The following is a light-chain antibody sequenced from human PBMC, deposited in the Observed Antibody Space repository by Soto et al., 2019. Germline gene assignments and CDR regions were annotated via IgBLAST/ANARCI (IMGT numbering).Light chain of an antibody. Sequence: DIQMTQSPSTLSASVGDRVTITCRASQSISVWLDWYQQKPGSAPNLLIYDASTLGGGVPSRFSGSESDTEFAVTTSILQSDEVASSYCHQYNSCPLTVGGGTRVESK. CDR1: QSISVW. V-gene: IGKV1-5*01. J-gene: IGKJ4*01. CDR2: DAS. CDR3: HQYNSCPLT.